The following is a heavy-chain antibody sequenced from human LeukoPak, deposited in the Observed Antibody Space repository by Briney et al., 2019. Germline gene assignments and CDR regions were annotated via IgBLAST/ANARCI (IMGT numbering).Heavy chain of an antibody. V-gene: IGHV1-2*02. CDR3: AREYEGGYYMDV. Sequence: ASVKVSCKASGYTFTGYYMHWVRQTPGQGLEWMGWINPNSGGTNYAQKFQGRVTMTRDTSISTAYMELSRLRSDDTAVYYCAREYEGGYYMDVWGKGTTVTVSS. D-gene: IGHD2-8*01. CDR1: GYTFTGYY. J-gene: IGHJ6*03. CDR2: INPNSGGT.